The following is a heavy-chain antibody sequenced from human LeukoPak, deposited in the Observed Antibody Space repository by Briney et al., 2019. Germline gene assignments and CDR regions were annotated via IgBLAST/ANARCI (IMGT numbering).Heavy chain of an antibody. D-gene: IGHD3-10*01. CDR1: GGSITSTTYY. CDR3: ARDRLLWFGELDF. V-gene: IGHV4-39*07. J-gene: IGHJ4*02. Sequence: SETLSLTCTVSGGSITSTTYYWGWIRQPPGKGLEWIWSIYYSGSTYYNPSLKSRVTISVDTSKNQISLNLRSVTAADTAMYYCARDRLLWFGELDFWGQGTLVIVSS. CDR2: IYYSGST.